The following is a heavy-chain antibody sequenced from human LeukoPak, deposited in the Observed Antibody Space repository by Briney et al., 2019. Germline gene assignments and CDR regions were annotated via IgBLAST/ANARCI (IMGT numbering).Heavy chain of an antibody. V-gene: IGHV3-23*01. Sequence: GGSLRLSCAASGFTFSNYAMNWVRQAPGQGLEWVSGISGRDSTTYYADSVKGRFTISRENSKNTLYLQMNSLRAEDTAVYYCARRATSERGHSYGLDYWGQGTLVTVSS. CDR1: GFTFSNYA. J-gene: IGHJ4*02. CDR2: ISGRDSTT. D-gene: IGHD5-18*01. CDR3: ARRATSERGHSYGLDY.